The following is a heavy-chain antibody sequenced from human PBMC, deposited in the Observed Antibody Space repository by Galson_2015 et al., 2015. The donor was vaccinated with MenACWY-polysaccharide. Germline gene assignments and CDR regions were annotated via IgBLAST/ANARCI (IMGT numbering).Heavy chain of an antibody. CDR1: GFTFSSYT. CDR2: VSGSGAST. Sequence: SLRLSCAASGFTFSSYTMSWVRQAPGKGLEWVSGVSGSGASTYYADSVKGRFTISRDNVKNTLYLQMNSLRAADTAVYYRANPGLSTRRTSDVDYWGQGTLVTVSS. D-gene: IGHD5/OR15-5a*01. CDR3: ANPGLSTRRTSDVDY. V-gene: IGHV3-23*01. J-gene: IGHJ4*02.